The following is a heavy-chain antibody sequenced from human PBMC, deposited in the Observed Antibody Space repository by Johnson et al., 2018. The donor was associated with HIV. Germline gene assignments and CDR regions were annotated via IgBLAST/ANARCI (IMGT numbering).Heavy chain of an antibody. Sequence: VQLVESGGGVVQPGGSLRLSCAVSGFTFTSYGMHWVRQAPGKGLEWVAFIRYDGSNKYYADSVKGRFAISRDNSKNTLYLQMNSLRAEDTAVYYCAKDLSDSSGYHDAFDIWGQGTMVTVSS. D-gene: IGHD3-22*01. CDR2: IRYDGSNK. CDR1: GFTFTSYG. CDR3: AKDLSDSSGYHDAFDI. J-gene: IGHJ3*02. V-gene: IGHV3-30*02.